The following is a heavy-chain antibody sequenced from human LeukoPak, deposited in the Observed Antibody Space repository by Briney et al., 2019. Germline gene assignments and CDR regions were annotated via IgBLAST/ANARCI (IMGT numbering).Heavy chain of an antibody. CDR1: GFTFSSYW. CDR2: INTDGSSA. D-gene: IGHD3-22*01. Sequence: PGGSLRLSCAASGFTFSSYWMHWVRQAPGKGLVWVSRINTDGSSASYADSVKGRFTISRDNAKNTLFLQMSSLRAEDTAVYYCATYYYDSRGYFYDAFDIWGQGTMVTVSS. CDR3: ATYYYDSRGYFYDAFDI. J-gene: IGHJ3*02. V-gene: IGHV3-74*01.